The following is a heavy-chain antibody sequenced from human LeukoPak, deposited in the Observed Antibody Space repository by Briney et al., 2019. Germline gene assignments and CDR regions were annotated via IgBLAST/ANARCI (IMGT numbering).Heavy chain of an antibody. Sequence: PGRSLRLSCAASGFTFNNYAMYWVRQAPGKGLEWVAVISIDGNNQYHADSVKGRFVISRDNSKNTLYLQMNSLRAEDTAVYHCARDSGWELLRGPFDYWGQGTLVTVSS. CDR1: GFTFNNYA. CDR2: ISIDGNNQ. J-gene: IGHJ4*02. V-gene: IGHV3-30*09. CDR3: ARDSGWELLRGPFDY. D-gene: IGHD1-26*01.